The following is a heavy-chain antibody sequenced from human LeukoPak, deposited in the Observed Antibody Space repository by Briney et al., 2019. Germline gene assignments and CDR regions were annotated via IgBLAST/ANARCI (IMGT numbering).Heavy chain of an antibody. Sequence: GGSLRLSCAVSGLRFGSFWMNWVRQAPGKGLEWVANINQDGSEKYFVDSVRGRFTISRDNSKNSLHLQMNTLRAEDTAVYYCARERDGRFFDYWGQGTLVTVSS. CDR1: GLRFGSFW. D-gene: IGHD5-24*01. J-gene: IGHJ4*02. CDR3: ARERDGRFFDY. CDR2: INQDGSEK. V-gene: IGHV3-7*01.